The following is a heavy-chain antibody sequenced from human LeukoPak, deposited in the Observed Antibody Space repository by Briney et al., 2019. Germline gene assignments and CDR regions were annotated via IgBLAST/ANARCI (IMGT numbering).Heavy chain of an antibody. V-gene: IGHV1-18*01. CDR1: GYTFRSYG. D-gene: IGHD6-13*01. Sequence: ASVKVPCKASGYTFRSYGISWVRQAPGQGLEWMGWISPYSGSTNYPQKFQGRVTVTTDTSTSTAYMELRSLRSDDTAVYFCARALREYSSSWFSDFWGQGTLVTVSS. J-gene: IGHJ4*02. CDR3: ARALREYSSSWFSDF. CDR2: ISPYSGST.